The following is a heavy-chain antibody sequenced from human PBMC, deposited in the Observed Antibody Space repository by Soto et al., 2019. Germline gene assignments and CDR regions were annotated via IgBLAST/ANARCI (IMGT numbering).Heavy chain of an antibody. J-gene: IGHJ4*02. CDR2: ISYDGSNK. Sequence: PGGSLRLSCAASGFTFSSYGMHWVRQAPGKGLEWVAVISYDGSNKYYADSVKGRFTISRDNSKNTLYLQMNSLRAEDTAVYYCAKDFVALIEIPSGYFDYWGQGTLVTVSS. CDR1: GFTFSSYG. V-gene: IGHV3-30*18. D-gene: IGHD3-16*01. CDR3: AKDFVALIEIPSGYFDY.